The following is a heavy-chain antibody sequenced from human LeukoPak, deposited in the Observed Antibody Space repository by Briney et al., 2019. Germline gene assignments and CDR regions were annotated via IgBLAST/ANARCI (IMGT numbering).Heavy chain of an antibody. CDR1: CGSISSSSWY. Sequence: PSETLPLTCTVSCGSISSSSWYCCWIRQPPGKGLEGVGSIYYSGSTCYNPSLKSRVTISVDTSNKQVSLKLSSVTAADTAVYYCARFGTGMLRYFDYWGQGTLDTVSS. V-gene: IGHV4-39*01. CDR3: ARFGTGMLRYFDY. D-gene: IGHD3-10*01. J-gene: IGHJ4*02. CDR2: IYYSGST.